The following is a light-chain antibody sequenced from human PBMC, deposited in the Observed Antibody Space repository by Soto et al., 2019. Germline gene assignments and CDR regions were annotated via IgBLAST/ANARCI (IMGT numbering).Light chain of an antibody. J-gene: IGLJ2*01. V-gene: IGLV2-14*01. Sequence: QSALTQPASVSGSPGQSITFSCTGTSSDVGGYNYVSWYQHHPGKAPKLMIYEVSNRPSGVSNRFSGSKSGNTASLTISGLQAEDEADYYCSSYTSSSTRNVVFGGGTNVTVL. CDR1: SSDVGGYNY. CDR2: EVS. CDR3: SSYTSSSTRNVV.